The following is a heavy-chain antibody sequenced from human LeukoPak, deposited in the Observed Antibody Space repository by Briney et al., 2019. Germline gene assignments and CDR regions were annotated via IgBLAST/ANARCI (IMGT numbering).Heavy chain of an antibody. V-gene: IGHV4-34*01. Sequence: PSETLSLTCAVYGGSFSGYYWSWIRQPPGKGLEWIGEINHSGSTNYNPSLKSRVTISVDTSKNQFSLKLSSVTAADTAVYYCARDVVRGPGGMDVWGQGTTVTVSS. J-gene: IGHJ6*02. CDR2: INHSGST. D-gene: IGHD3-10*01. CDR3: ARDVVRGPGGMDV. CDR1: GGSFSGYY.